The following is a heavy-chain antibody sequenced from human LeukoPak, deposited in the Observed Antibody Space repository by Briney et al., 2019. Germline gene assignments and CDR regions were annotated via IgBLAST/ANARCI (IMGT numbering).Heavy chain of an antibody. J-gene: IGHJ4*02. V-gene: IGHV3-9*01. CDR3: VKVTAAGFVDH. CDR1: GFTFDDYA. Sequence: GGSLRLSCAASGFTFDDYAMHWVRQAPGKGLEWVSGIGWNSGGIVYTDSVKGRFTISRDNAKNPLYLQMNSLGAGDTALYYCVKVTAAGFVDHWGQGTLVTVSS. D-gene: IGHD6-13*01. CDR2: IGWNSGGI.